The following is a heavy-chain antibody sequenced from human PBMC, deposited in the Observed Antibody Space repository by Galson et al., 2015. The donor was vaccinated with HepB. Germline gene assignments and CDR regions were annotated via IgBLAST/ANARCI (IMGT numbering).Heavy chain of an antibody. J-gene: IGHJ4*02. CDR3: ARATNLFTPSDY. CDR2: ISSYNGNT. CDR1: GYTFTSYG. V-gene: IGHV1-18*01. Sequence: SVKVSCKASGYTFTSYGISWVRQAPGQGLEWMGWISSYNGNTNYAQKLQGRVTMTTDTSTSTAYMELRSLRSDDTAVYYCARATNLFTPSDYWGQGTLVTVSS. D-gene: IGHD2-21*01.